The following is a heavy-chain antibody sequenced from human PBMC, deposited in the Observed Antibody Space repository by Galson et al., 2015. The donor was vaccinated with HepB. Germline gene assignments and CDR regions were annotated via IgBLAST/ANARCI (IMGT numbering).Heavy chain of an antibody. Sequence: QSGAEVKKPGESLRISCKGSGYSFTSHWITWVRQMPGKGLEWMGRIDPSDSYTNYGPSFQGHVTISADKSITTAYLQWSSLKASDTAMYYCARRIEVPGTDLRYVDYWGQGTLVTVSS. CDR3: ARRIEVPGTDLRYVDY. V-gene: IGHV5-10-1*01. J-gene: IGHJ4*02. CDR2: IDPSDSYT. D-gene: IGHD6-19*01. CDR1: GYSFTSHW.